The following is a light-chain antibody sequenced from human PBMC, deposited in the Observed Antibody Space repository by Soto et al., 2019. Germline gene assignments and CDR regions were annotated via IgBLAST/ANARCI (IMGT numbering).Light chain of an antibody. J-gene: IGLJ3*02. CDR3: AAWDYSLSGYWV. CDR2: RNN. CDR1: SSYIGRNY. Sequence: QAVVSQPPSASGTPGQRVTISCSGSSSYIGRNYVYWYQQVPGTAPKLLIFRNNQRPSGVPDRFSGSKSGTSASLAISGLRSEDEADYFCAAWDYSLSGYWVFGGGTKLTVL. V-gene: IGLV1-47*01.